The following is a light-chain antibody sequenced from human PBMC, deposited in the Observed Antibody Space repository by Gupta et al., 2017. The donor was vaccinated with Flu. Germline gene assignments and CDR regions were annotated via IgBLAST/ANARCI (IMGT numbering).Light chain of an antibody. Sequence: GNNIGSKSVHWYQQKPGQAPVLVVHDDFDRPSGIPERFSGSNSGNTATLTISKVEAGDEADYYCLVWDSSSDHPGVFGGGTKLTVL. CDR3: LVWDSSSDHPGV. CDR1: NIGSKS. V-gene: IGLV3-21*02. J-gene: IGLJ2*01. CDR2: DDF.